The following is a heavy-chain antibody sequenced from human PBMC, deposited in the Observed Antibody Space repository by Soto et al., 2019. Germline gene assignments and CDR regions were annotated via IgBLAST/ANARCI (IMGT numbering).Heavy chain of an antibody. J-gene: IGHJ6*02. V-gene: IGHV3-13*05. Sequence: EVQLVESGGGLVQPGGSLRLSCEASGFTFRNYDMHWVRQCTGKGLEWVSGISAAGDPDYADSVEGRFTISRENAQNSFFLQMNSLRVGDTAVYYCARTDGDFYGLDVWGQGTTVIVSS. CDR1: GFTFRNYD. CDR2: ISAAGDP. CDR3: ARTDGDFYGLDV.